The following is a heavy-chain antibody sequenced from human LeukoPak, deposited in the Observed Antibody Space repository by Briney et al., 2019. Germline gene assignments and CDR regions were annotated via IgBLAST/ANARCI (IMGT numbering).Heavy chain of an antibody. J-gene: IGHJ4*02. Sequence: PGGSLRLSCAASGFTFSSYGMNWVRQAPGKGLEWVADIKQDGSEKYYVGSVKGRFTISRDNAKNSMYLQMNSLRAEDTAVYYCARWEIRGSAHQLDYWGRGTLVTVSS. V-gene: IGHV3-7*01. CDR2: IKQDGSEK. CDR1: GFTFSSYG. D-gene: IGHD1-26*01. CDR3: ARWEIRGSAHQLDY.